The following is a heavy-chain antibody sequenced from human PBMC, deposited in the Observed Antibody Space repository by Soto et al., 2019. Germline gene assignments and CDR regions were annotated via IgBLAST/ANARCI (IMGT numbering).Heavy chain of an antibody. J-gene: IGHJ6*02. CDR3: ASPDRIAAAGTVEDYYYYYGMDV. CDR1: GYSFTSYW. V-gene: IGHV5-10-1*01. D-gene: IGHD6-13*01. CDR2: IDPSDSYT. Sequence: LGESLKISCKGSGYSFTSYWISWVRQMPGKGLEWMGRIDPSDSYTNYSPSFQGHVTISADKSISTAYLQWSSLKASDTAMYYCASPDRIAAAGTVEDYYYYYGMDVWGQGTTVTVS.